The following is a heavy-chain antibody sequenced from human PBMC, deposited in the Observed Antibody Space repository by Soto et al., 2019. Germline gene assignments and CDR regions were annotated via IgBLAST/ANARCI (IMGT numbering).Heavy chain of an antibody. V-gene: IGHV4-59*01. CDR3: ARNALQAAYSSSLVGGGNYYGMDV. Sequence: SEPLYLTCTVAGGQISGYYCGWIRQPPGNGPARTGYIYYSGSTNYNPSLKSRVTISVDTSKNQFSLKLSSVTAADTAVYYCARNALQAAYSSSLVGGGNYYGMDVWGQGTTVTVSS. D-gene: IGHD6-13*01. J-gene: IGHJ6*02. CDR2: IYYSGST. CDR1: GGQISGYY.